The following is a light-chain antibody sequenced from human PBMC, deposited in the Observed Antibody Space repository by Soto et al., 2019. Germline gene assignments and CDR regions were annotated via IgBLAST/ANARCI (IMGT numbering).Light chain of an antibody. CDR1: SSDVGGYNY. J-gene: IGLJ2*01. CDR3: CSYTSSTIL. Sequence: QSALTQPASVSGSPGQSITISCSGTSSDVGGYNYVSWYQQHPGKAPKVMIYEVSNRPSGVSNRFSGSKSGNTASLTISGLQAEDEGDYYCCSYTSSTILFGGGTKLT. CDR2: EVS. V-gene: IGLV2-14*01.